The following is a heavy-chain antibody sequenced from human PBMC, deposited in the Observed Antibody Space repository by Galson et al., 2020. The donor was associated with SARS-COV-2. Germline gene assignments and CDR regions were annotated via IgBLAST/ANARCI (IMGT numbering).Heavy chain of an antibody. J-gene: IGHJ3*02. D-gene: IGHD3-22*01. CDR3: AKVGGQSNYYDSSGYTWGDGFEI. CDR1: GFTFSSYA. Sequence: GGSLRLSCAASGFTFSSYAMSWVRQAPGKGLEWVSAISGGGGSTYYADSVKGRFTISRDNAKNTLYLQMNSLRTEDTAVYYCAKVGGQSNYYDSSGYTWGDGFEIWGQGKMVTVSS. CDR2: ISGGGGST. V-gene: IGHV3-23*01.